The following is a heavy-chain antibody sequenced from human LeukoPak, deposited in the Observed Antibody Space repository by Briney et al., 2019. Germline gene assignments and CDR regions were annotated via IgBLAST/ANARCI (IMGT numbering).Heavy chain of an antibody. CDR1: GFTFSSYI. D-gene: IGHD1-1*01. V-gene: IGHV3-30*04. CDR3: ASLGGNDFFDY. Sequence: GGSLRLSCAASGFTFSSYIMHWVRQAPGKGLEWVAVISYDGSSKYYADSVKGRFTISRDNSKNTLYLSVNSLRAEDTAVYYCASLGGNDFFDYWGQGTLVTVSS. CDR2: ISYDGSSK. J-gene: IGHJ4*02.